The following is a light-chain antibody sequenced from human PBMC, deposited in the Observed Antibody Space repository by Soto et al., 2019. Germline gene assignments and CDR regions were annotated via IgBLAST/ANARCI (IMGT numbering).Light chain of an antibody. CDR1: QSVSSSY. CDR2: GAF. CDR3: QKYGRT. J-gene: IGKJ1*01. Sequence: EIVLTQSPGTLSLSPGERATLSCRAGQSVSSSYLAWYQQKPVQAPRLVIYGAFNRATGIPARFSGSGSGTDFTITISSLEPEDFAVYYCQKYGRTFGQGTKVDIK. V-gene: IGKV3-20*01.